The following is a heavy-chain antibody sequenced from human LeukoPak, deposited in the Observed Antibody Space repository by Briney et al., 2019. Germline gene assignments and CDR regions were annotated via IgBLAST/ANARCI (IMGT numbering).Heavy chain of an antibody. V-gene: IGHV5-51*01. Sequence: KVGDSLKISCQGSGYSFIDYWIGWVRQMPGKGLEWMAVIYPGDSRTRYNPSFQGQVTISADKSINTAYLEWNSLKASDTVLYYCACRMFASNWFQPWGQGTLVTVSS. CDR1: GYSFIDYW. J-gene: IGHJ5*02. CDR3: ACRMFASNWFQP. D-gene: IGHD3-10*02. CDR2: IYPGDSRT.